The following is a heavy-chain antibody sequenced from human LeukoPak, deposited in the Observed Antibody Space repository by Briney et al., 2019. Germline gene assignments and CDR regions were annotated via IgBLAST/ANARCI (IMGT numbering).Heavy chain of an antibody. J-gene: IGHJ4*02. CDR3: ARLVYCSSTSCLDSDY. CDR2: INSDGSST. V-gene: IGHV3-74*01. D-gene: IGHD2-2*01. Sequence: GSLRLSCAASGFTFSSYWMHWVRQAPGKGLVWVSRINSDGSSTSYADSVKGRFTISRDDAKNTLYLQMNSLRAEDTAVYYCARLVYCSSTSCLDSDYWGQGTLVTVSS. CDR1: GFTFSSYW.